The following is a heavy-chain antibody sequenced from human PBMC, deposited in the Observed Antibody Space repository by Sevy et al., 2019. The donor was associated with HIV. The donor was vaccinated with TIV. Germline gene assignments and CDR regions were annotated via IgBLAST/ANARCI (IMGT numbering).Heavy chain of an antibody. V-gene: IGHV4-39*01. D-gene: IGHD3-10*01. CDR1: GGSISSSSYY. CDR3: ARSPLWFGETGGAFDI. J-gene: IGHJ3*02. Sequence: SETLSLTCTVSGGSISSSSYYWGGIRQPPGKGLEWIGSIYYSGSTYYNPSLKGRVTISVDTSKNQFSLKLSSVTAADTAVYYCARSPLWFGETGGAFDIWGQGTMATVSS. CDR2: IYYSGST.